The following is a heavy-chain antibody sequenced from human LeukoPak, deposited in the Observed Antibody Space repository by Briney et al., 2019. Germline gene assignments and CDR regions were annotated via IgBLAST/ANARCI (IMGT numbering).Heavy chain of an antibody. D-gene: IGHD3-22*01. Sequence: GGSLRLSCAASGFTFSSYGMHWVRQAPGKGLEWVAVIWYDGSNKYYADSVKGRFTISRDNSKNTLYLQMNSLRAEDTAVYYCATDYYDSSGYYSGDSGFDYWGQGTLVTVSS. CDR3: ATDYYDSSGYYSGDSGFDY. V-gene: IGHV3-33*01. J-gene: IGHJ4*02. CDR1: GFTFSSYG. CDR2: IWYDGSNK.